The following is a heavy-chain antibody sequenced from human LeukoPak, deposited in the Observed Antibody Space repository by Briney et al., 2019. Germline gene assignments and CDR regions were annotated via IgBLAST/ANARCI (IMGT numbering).Heavy chain of an antibody. D-gene: IGHD2-21*01. V-gene: IGHV1-24*01. Sequence: ASVKVSCKVSGYTLTELSMHWVRQAPGKGLEWMGGFDPEDGETIYAQKFQGRVTMTEDTSTDTAYMELSSLRADDAAVYYCAKAPVIGGPRSFDYWGQGTLVTVSS. CDR1: GYTLTELS. J-gene: IGHJ4*02. CDR2: FDPEDGET. CDR3: AKAPVIGGPRSFDY.